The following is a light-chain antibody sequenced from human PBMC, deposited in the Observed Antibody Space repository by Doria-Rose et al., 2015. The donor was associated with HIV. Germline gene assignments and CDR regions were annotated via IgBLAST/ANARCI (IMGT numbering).Light chain of an antibody. CDR1: QDINNY. J-gene: IGKJ3*01. Sequence: TQSPSSLSASVGDRVTITCQASQDINNYLNWYQQKPGKAPKLLIYDASNLETGVPSRFSGSGSGTDFTFTISSLQPEDIATYYCQRYDNLPLFTFGPGTKVEIK. CDR3: QRYDNLPLFT. CDR2: DAS. V-gene: IGKV1-33*01.